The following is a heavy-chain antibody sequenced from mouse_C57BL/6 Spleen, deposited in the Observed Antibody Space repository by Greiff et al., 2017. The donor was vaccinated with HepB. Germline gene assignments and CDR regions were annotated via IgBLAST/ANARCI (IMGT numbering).Heavy chain of an antibody. V-gene: IGHV1-82*01. D-gene: IGHD4-1*01. CDR3: ARSDWDDAMDY. Sequence: QVQLQQSGPELVKPGASVKISCKASGYAFSSSWMNWVKQRPGKGLEWIGRIYPGDGDTNYNGKFKGKATMTADKSSSTAYMQLSSLTSEDSAVDFCARSDWDDAMDYWGQGTSVTVSS. J-gene: IGHJ4*01. CDR2: IYPGDGDT. CDR1: GYAFSSSW.